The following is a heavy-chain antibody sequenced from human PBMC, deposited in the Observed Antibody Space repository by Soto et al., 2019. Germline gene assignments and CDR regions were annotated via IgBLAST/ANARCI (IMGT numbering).Heavy chain of an antibody. CDR1: GYTFTSYA. CDR2: INAGNGNT. J-gene: IGHJ4*02. CDR3: ARDPNYYVWGSYRPDYYFDY. Sequence: ASVKVSCKASGYTFTSYAMHWVRQAPGQRLEWMGWINAGNGNTKYSQKFQGRVTITRDTSASTAYMELSSLRSEDTAVYYCARDPNYYVWGSYRPDYYFDYWGQGTLVTSPQ. V-gene: IGHV1-3*01. D-gene: IGHD3-16*02.